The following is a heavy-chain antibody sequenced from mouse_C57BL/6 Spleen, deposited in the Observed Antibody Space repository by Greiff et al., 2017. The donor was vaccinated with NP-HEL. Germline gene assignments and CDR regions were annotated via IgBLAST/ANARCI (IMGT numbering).Heavy chain of an antibody. CDR3: ASDDYDVKYVDY. Sequence: VQLQQSGPELVRPGVSVKISCKGSGYTFTDYAMHWVKQSHAKGLEWIGVISTYYGGASYNQKFKDKATMTVDKSSSTAYTELAIRTAEDSAVYYCASDDYDVKYVDYWGQGTTLTVSS. CDR1: GYTFTDYA. CDR2: ISTYYGGA. J-gene: IGHJ2*01. V-gene: IGHV1-67*01. D-gene: IGHD2-4*01.